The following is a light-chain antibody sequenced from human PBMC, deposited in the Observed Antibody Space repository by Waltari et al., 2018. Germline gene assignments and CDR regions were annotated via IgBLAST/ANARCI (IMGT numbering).Light chain of an antibody. J-gene: IGLJ1*01. CDR1: SNDVGGYGY. CDR2: EVS. Sequence: QSALTQPASVSGSPGQSITLSCTGPSNDVGGYGYVSWYQQYPGRAPKLIIYEVSYRPSGISTRFSGSKSGNTASLTISGLQADDEADYYCSSHTSTVPHVFGTGTRVTV. CDR3: SSHTSTVPHV. V-gene: IGLV2-14*01.